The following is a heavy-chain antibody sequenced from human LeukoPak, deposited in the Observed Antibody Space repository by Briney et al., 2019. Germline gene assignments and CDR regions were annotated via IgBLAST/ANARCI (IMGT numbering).Heavy chain of an antibody. D-gene: IGHD3-10*01. CDR3: ARSTGWFGQGYFDY. Sequence: GGSLRLSCAASGFTFSSYWMHWVRQAPGKGLVWVSRINSDGSSTSYADSVKGRFTISRDNAKNTLYLQMNGLRAEDTAVYYCARSTGWFGQGYFDYWGQGTLVTVSS. V-gene: IGHV3-74*01. J-gene: IGHJ4*02. CDR2: INSDGSST. CDR1: GFTFSSYW.